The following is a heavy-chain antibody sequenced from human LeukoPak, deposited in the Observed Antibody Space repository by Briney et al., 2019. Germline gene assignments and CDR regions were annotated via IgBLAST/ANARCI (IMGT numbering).Heavy chain of an antibody. CDR3: AKDSGDSPEYFQH. J-gene: IGHJ1*01. D-gene: IGHD4-17*01. CDR1: GFTFSSYA. Sequence: PGGSLRLSCAASGFTFSSYAMSWVRQAPGKGLEWVSAISGSGGSTYYADSVKGRFTISRDNSKNTLCLQMNSLRAEDTAVYYCAKDSGDSPEYFQHWGQGTLVTVSS. CDR2: ISGSGGST. V-gene: IGHV3-23*01.